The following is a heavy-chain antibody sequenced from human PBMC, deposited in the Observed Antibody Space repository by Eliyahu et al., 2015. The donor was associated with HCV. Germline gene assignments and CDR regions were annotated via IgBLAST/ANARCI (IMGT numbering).Heavy chain of an antibody. CDR1: GFPFRNYG. CDR3: ARDADTSSHFSYLDT. D-gene: IGHD6-19*01. CDR2: IWYHGKSY. J-gene: IGHJ4*02. Sequence: QVQLVESGGGVVQTGRSLRLSCAASGFPFRNYGMQWVRQAPGKGLEWVAGIWYHGKSYYIVDSLKGRFTVSRDNSENTVYLQMNNLRAEDTAVYYCARDADTSSHFSYLDTWGQGTPVTVSS. V-gene: IGHV3-33*08.